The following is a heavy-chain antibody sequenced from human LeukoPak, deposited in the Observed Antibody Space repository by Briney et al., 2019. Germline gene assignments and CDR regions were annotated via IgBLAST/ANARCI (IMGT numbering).Heavy chain of an antibody. V-gene: IGHV4-59*02. J-gene: IGHJ5*02. CDR2: IYYSGST. Sequence: SETLSLTCTVSGDSVTSYYWSWIRQSPGKGLEWIGYIYYSGSTNYNPSLKSRVTISVDTSKNQFSLRLSSVTAADTAVYYCAREEIRSWFDPWGQGTLVTVSS. D-gene: IGHD5-24*01. CDR3: AREEIRSWFDP. CDR1: GDSVTSYY.